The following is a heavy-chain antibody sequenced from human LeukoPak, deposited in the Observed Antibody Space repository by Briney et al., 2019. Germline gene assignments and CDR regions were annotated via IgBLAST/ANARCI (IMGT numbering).Heavy chain of an antibody. CDR1: GFTFSTYS. CDR2: ISSNSRHI. Sequence: GGSLRLSCAASGFTFSTYSMNWVRQAPGKGLEWVSSISSNSRHIYYADSMRGRFTISRDNAKNSLYLQMNSLRAEDTAEYYCARDGERGELSLYMDYRGQGTLVTVSS. J-gene: IGHJ4*02. CDR3: ARDGERGELSLYMDY. D-gene: IGHD3-16*02. V-gene: IGHV3-21*06.